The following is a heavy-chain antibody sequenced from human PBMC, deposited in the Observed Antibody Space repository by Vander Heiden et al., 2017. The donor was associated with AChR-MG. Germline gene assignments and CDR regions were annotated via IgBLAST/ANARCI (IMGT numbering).Heavy chain of an antibody. CDR3: ARGYSSGRVDFDY. CDR2: INAGNDDT. V-gene: IGHV1-3*01. D-gene: IGHD6-19*01. Sequence: QVQLVQSGAEAKKPGASVKVSCKPSGYTFTSYTMHWGRQVPGQRLEWMGWINAGNDDTKYLQKFQGRVTITRDTSASIAYMELSRLRSDDTAVYFCARGYSSGRVDFDYWGQGTLVTVSS. CDR1: GYTFTSYT. J-gene: IGHJ4*02.